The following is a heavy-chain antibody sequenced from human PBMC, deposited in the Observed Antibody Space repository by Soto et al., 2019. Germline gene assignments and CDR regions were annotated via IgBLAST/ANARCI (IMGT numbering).Heavy chain of an antibody. V-gene: IGHV3-23*01. D-gene: IGHD1-1*01. Sequence: EVQLSQSGGGLVRPGGSLRLSCAGSGFTFDDYAINWFRQAPGKGLEWVSGISGSGNQIDYTDSVEGRFIISRDDSKNTVLLQLTGLSAEDTAVYFCAKNQDWNRPAPGAFDVWGQGTTVTVTS. CDR3: AKNQDWNRPAPGAFDV. CDR2: ISGSGNQI. J-gene: IGHJ3*01. CDR1: GFTFDDYA.